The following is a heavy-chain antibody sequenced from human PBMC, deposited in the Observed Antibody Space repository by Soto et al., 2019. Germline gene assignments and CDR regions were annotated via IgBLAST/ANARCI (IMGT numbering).Heavy chain of an antibody. J-gene: IGHJ4*02. CDR2: ISYDGRNQ. CDR1: GFTLSGYG. Sequence: QVQVVESGGGVVQPGRSLRLSCAASGFTLSGYGMHWVRQAPGKGLEWVAVISYDGRNQYYADSVKGRFTVSRDNYKSTLYLQMDSLGVEDSAVYYCAKGGSSSARYFDYWGQGNLVTVSS. CDR3: AKGGSSSARYFDY. D-gene: IGHD6-6*01. V-gene: IGHV3-30*18.